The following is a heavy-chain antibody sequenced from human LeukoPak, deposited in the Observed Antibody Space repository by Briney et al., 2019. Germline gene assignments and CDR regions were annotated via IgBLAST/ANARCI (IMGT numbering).Heavy chain of an antibody. CDR1: GFTFSNYA. D-gene: IGHD2-2*02. CDR2: ISGSGGST. V-gene: IGHV3-23*01. Sequence: PGGSLRLSCAASGFTFSNYAMSWVRQAPGKGLEWVSAISGSGGSTNYADSVKGRFTISRDNAKNTLYLQMNSLRAEDTAVYYCARSAYTVDAFDIWGQGTMVTVSS. J-gene: IGHJ3*02. CDR3: ARSAYTVDAFDI.